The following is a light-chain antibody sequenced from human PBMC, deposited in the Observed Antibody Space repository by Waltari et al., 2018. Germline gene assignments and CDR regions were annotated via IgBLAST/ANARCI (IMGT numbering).Light chain of an antibody. CDR2: DVN. Sequence: QSALAQPASVSGSPGQSITISCSASSSAVGTYNLFSWYQQHPGKAPKVIIYDVNKRTRRISNCFSGSKSDNTASLSISRLQAEDEAHYYCCSYAVSFRHVLFGGGTKLTVL. V-gene: IGLV2-23*02. CDR1: SSAVGTYNL. CDR3: CSYAVSFRHVL. J-gene: IGLJ2*01.